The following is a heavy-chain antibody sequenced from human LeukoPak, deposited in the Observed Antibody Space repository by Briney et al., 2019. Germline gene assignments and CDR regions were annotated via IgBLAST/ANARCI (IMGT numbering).Heavy chain of an antibody. CDR1: GGTFSSYA. V-gene: IGHV1-69*05. CDR2: IIPIFGTA. J-gene: IGHJ5*02. D-gene: IGHD3-22*01. CDR3: ARDPLHYYDSSGYYFDWFDP. Sequence: SVKVSCKASGGTFSSYAISWVRQAPGQGLEWMGRIIPIFGTANYAQKFQGRVTITTDESTSTAYMELSSLRPEDTAVYYCARDPLHYYDSSGYYFDWFDPWGQGTPVTVSS.